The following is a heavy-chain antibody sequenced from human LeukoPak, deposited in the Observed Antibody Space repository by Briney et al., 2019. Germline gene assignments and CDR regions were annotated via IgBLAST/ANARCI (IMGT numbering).Heavy chain of an antibody. D-gene: IGHD3-22*01. CDR1: GGSFSGYY. CDR3: ARGAEIRYDSSGQVDY. CDR2: INHSGST. V-gene: IGHV4-34*01. J-gene: IGHJ4*02. Sequence: SETLSLTCAVYGGSFSGYYWSWIRQPPGKGLEWIGEINHSGSTNYNPSLKSRVTISVDTSKNQFYLKLSSVTAADTAVYYCARGAEIRYDSSGQVDYWGQGTLVTVSS.